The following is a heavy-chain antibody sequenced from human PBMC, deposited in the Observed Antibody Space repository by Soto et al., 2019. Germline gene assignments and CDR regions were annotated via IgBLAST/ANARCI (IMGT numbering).Heavy chain of an antibody. CDR3: ERDLTRLYVGRTPYYGMDV. CDR1: GGTFSSYA. J-gene: IGHJ6*02. D-gene: IGHD2-15*01. Sequence: QVQLVQSGAEVKKPGSSVKVSCKASGGTFSSYAISWVRQAPGQGLEWMGGIIPIFGTANYAQKFQGRVTITADESTRAAYMELSSLRYENTAVYYCERDLTRLYVGRTPYYGMDVWGQGTTVTVSS. V-gene: IGHV1-69*01. CDR2: IIPIFGTA.